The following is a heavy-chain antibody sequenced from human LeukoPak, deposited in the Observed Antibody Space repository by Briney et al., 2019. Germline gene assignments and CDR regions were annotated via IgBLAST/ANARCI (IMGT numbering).Heavy chain of an antibody. D-gene: IGHD6-19*01. Sequence: GGSPRLSCAASGFTFNSFAMNWVRQTPGKGLEWVSSVTGHGGSTYIADSVRGRFTISRDNSKNTLFLQMNSLRVDDTAIYYCARTPRGIPVAAKRKSYYYYYYMDVWGKGTTVTVSS. CDR1: GFTFNSFA. CDR2: VTGHGGST. V-gene: IGHV3-23*01. CDR3: ARTPRGIPVAAKRKSYYYYYYMDV. J-gene: IGHJ6*03.